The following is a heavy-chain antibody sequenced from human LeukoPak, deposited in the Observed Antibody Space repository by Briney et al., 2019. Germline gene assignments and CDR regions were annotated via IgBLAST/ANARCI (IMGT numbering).Heavy chain of an antibody. CDR2: IYHSGST. J-gene: IGHJ3*02. D-gene: IGHD3-22*01. CDR3: AREGVDYYDSSAVNLGAFDI. V-gene: IGHV4-38-2*02. Sequence: SETLSLTCTVSGYSISSNYYWGWIRQPPGKGLEWIGSIYHSGSTYYNPSLKSRVTISVDTSKNQFSLKLSSVTAADTAVYYCAREGVDYYDSSAVNLGAFDIWGQGTMVTVSS. CDR1: GYSISSNYY.